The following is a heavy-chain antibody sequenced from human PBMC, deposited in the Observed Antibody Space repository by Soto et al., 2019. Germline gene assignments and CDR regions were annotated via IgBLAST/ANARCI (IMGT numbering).Heavy chain of an antibody. J-gene: IGHJ4*02. CDR3: ARVPAY. V-gene: IGHV4-59*02. CDR1: GDYVSTSY. Sequence: SETLSLTCSVSGDYVSTSYWSWIRQPPGKGLEWIGYIYYSGSTYYNPSLKSRVTISVDTFKNQFSLKLSSVTAADTAVYYCARVPAYWGQGTLVTVSS. CDR2: IYYSGST.